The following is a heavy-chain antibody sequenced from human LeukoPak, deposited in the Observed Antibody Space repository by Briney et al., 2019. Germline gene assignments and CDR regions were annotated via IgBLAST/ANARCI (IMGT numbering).Heavy chain of an antibody. CDR1: GGSISGYY. D-gene: IGHD6-13*01. V-gene: IGHV4-59*01. J-gene: IGHJ4*02. Sequence: SETLSLTCTVSGGSISGYYWSWIRQPPGKGLEWIGYIYYSGSTHYNPSLKSRVALSVDTSRNEFSLKLTSVTAADTAVYYCARGVYIAAAQYGYWGQGTLVTVSS. CDR2: IYYSGST. CDR3: ARGVYIAAAQYGY.